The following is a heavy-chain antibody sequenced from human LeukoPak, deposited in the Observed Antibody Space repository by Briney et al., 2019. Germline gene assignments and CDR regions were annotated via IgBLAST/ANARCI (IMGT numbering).Heavy chain of an antibody. CDR2: IRSKAYGGTT. D-gene: IGHD3-22*01. V-gene: IGHV3-49*04. J-gene: IGHJ3*02. CDR3: TRDGHYYDIGAFDI. Sequence: GGSLRLSCTASGFTLGDYAMSWVRQAPGKGLEWVGFIRSKAYGGTTEYAASVKGRFTISRDDSKSIAYLQMNSLKTEDTAVYYCTRDGHYYDIGAFDIWGQGTMVTVSS. CDR1: GFTLGDYA.